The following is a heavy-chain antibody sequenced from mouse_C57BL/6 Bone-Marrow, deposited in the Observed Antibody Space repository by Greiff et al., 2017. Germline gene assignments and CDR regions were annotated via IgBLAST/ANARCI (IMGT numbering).Heavy chain of an antibody. CDR1: GFNIKDDY. J-gene: IGHJ4*01. V-gene: IGHV14-4*01. CDR3: TPITSGAMDY. D-gene: IGHD1-1*01. CDR2: IDPENGDT. Sequence: DVQLQESGAELVRPGASVKLSCTASGFNIKDDYMHWVKQRPEQGLEWIGWIDPENGDTEYASKFQGKATITADTSSNTAYLQLSSLTSEDTAVYYCTPITSGAMDYWGQGTSVTVSS.